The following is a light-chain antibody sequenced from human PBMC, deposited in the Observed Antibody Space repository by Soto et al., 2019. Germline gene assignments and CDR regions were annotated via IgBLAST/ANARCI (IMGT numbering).Light chain of an antibody. CDR1: SSDVGEYNY. V-gene: IGLV2-14*01. Sequence: QSALAQPASVSGSPGQSITISCTGTSSDVGEYNYVSWYQHHPGKAPKLIIYEVRNRPSGVSNRFSGAKSGNTASLTISGLQAEDEADYYCSSYRTGSTDVFGTGTKVTVL. CDR3: SSYRTGSTDV. J-gene: IGLJ1*01. CDR2: EVR.